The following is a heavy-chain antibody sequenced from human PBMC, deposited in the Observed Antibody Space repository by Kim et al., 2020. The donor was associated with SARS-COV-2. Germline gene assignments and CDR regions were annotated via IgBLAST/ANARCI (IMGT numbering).Heavy chain of an antibody. D-gene: IGHD3-9*01. V-gene: IGHV3-23*01. CDR3: AKDGGALRRYVDWLPKPY. Sequence: NGRFTISRDNAKNTLYLQMNSLGAEDTAVYYCAKDGGALRRYVDWLPKPYWGQGTLVTVSS. J-gene: IGHJ4*02.